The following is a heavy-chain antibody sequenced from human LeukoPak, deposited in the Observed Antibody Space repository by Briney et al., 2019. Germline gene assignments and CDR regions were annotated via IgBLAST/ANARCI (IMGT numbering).Heavy chain of an antibody. CDR3: TSSGDCRTTSCYTD. Sequence: GGSLRLSCAASGFTFSKAWMSWVRQAPGKGLEWVGRIKSKSDGGTTDYAAPVKGRFTISRDDSKNTLYLHMDSLKTEDTAVYYCTSSGDCRTTSCYTDWGQGTLVTVSS. V-gene: IGHV3-15*01. J-gene: IGHJ4*02. CDR1: GFTFSKAW. CDR2: IKSKSDGGTT. D-gene: IGHD2-2*02.